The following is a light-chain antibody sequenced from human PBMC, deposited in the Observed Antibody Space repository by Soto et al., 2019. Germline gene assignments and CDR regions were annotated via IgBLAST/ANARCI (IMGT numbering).Light chain of an antibody. Sequence: EIVLTQSPATLSLSPGERATLSCRASQSVRTNLAWYQHKPGQSPRLLNYGASNRATGFPARFSGSGSGTEFTLTISSLQSEDFAVYYCQQYNDNWPTFGQGTKVDI. CDR3: QQYNDNWPT. CDR1: QSVRTN. CDR2: GAS. V-gene: IGKV3-15*01. J-gene: IGKJ1*01.